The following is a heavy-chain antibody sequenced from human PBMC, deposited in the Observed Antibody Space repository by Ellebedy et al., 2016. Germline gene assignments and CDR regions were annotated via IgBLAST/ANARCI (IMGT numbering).Heavy chain of an antibody. CDR1: GGSINNYY. J-gene: IGHJ6*02. CDR2: VYYRASP. CDR3: ARVLRQRYSNTVWKSTYYYYAMDV. D-gene: IGHD6-13*01. V-gene: IGHV4-59*01. Sequence: SETLSLXXRVSGGSINNYYWSWIRQPPGKGLEWIGYVYYRASPRYNPSLGSRVTVSADTSKNQFFLRLSSVTPADTAVYYCARVLRQRYSNTVWKSTYYYYAMDVWGQGTTVTVSS.